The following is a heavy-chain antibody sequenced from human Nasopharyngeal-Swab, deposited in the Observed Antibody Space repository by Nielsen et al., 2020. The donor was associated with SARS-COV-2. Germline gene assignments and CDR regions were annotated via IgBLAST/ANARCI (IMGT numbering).Heavy chain of an antibody. D-gene: IGHD6-13*01. Sequence: WIRPPPGKALEWLARIDWDDDKFFSTSLKTRLTISKDTSRNQVVLTMSNMGPVDTATYFCARITGQATAGSGFDYWGPGTLVTVSS. CDR2: IDWDDDK. J-gene: IGHJ4*02. V-gene: IGHV2-70*04. CDR3: ARITGQATAGSGFDY.